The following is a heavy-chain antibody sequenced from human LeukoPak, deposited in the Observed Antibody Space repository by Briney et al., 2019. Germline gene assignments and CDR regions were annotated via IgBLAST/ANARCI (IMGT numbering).Heavy chain of an antibody. J-gene: IGHJ4*02. CDR2: ISSSSSYI. CDR3: GNSAY. Sequence: GGSLRLSCEVSGLNFNNAWMSWVRQAPGKGLEWVSSISSSSSYIYYADSVKGRFTISRDNAKNSLYLQMNSLRAEDTAVYYCGNSAYWGQGTLITVSS. CDR1: GLNFNNAW. V-gene: IGHV3-21*01.